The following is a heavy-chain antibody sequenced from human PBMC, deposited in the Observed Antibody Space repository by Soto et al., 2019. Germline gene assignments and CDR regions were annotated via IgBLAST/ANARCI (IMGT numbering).Heavy chain of an antibody. CDR1: GFTFSSYA. J-gene: IGHJ4*02. CDR3: VRGEGAWETF. V-gene: IGHV3-23*01. D-gene: IGHD1-26*01. CDR2: ISGSGGST. Sequence: GGSLRLSWAASGFTFSSYAMSWVRQARGKGEEWGSGISGSGGSTYYAESVKGRFTISRDNTKNTLYLQMNSLRAEDTAVYYCVRGEGAWETFWGQGTLVTVSS.